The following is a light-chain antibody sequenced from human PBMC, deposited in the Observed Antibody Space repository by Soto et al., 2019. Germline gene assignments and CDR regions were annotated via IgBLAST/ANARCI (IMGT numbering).Light chain of an antibody. Sequence: QSALTQPASVSGSPGQSITISCTGTSSDFGSYNLVSWYQQHPGKAPKLMIYEDSKRPSGVSNRFSGSKSGNTASLTLSGLQAEDDADYYCCSYAGSSTYVFGTGTKLTVL. J-gene: IGLJ1*01. CDR2: EDS. CDR3: CSYAGSSTYV. CDR1: SSDFGSYNL. V-gene: IGLV2-23*01.